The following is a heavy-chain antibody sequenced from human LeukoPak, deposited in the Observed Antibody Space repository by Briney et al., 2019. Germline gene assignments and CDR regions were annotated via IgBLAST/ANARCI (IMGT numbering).Heavy chain of an antibody. CDR1: GFTFSSYG. J-gene: IGHJ6*03. CDR2: ISGSGGST. Sequence: GGSLRLSCAASGFTFSSYGMSWVRQAPGKGLEWVSAISGSGGSTYYADSVKGRFTISRDNSKNTLYLQMNSLRAEDTAVYYCAREGATTSYYYYYMDVWGKGTTVTVSS. CDR3: AREGATTSYYYYYMDV. D-gene: IGHD1-26*01. V-gene: IGHV3-23*01.